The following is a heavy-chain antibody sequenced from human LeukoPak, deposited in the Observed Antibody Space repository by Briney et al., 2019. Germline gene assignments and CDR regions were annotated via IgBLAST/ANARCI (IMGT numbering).Heavy chain of an antibody. J-gene: IGHJ3*02. CDR1: GGSISSYY. Sequence: SETLSLTCTVSGGSISSYYWSWIRQPPRKGLEWIGYIYTSGSTNYNPSLKSRVTISVDTSKNQFSLKLSSVTAADTAVYYCARRILNDAFDIWGQGTMVTVSS. CDR3: ARRILNDAFDI. CDR2: IYTSGST. V-gene: IGHV4-4*09.